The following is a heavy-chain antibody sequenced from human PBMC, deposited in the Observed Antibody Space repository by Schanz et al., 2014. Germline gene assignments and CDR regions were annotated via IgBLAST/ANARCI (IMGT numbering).Heavy chain of an antibody. J-gene: IGHJ4*02. Sequence: EVQLVESGGGLVKPGGSLRLSCAASGFTFSNYSMNWVRQAPGKGLEWVSSISSTSSYIFYADSVKGRFTISRDNAKNSLYLQMNSLRAEDTAVYYCVPMSIAAHWGQGTLVNVSS. V-gene: IGHV3-21*01. D-gene: IGHD6-6*01. CDR3: VPMSIAAH. CDR2: ISSTSSYI. CDR1: GFTFSNYS.